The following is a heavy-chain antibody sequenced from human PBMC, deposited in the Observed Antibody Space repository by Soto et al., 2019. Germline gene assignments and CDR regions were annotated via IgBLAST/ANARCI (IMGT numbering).Heavy chain of an antibody. D-gene: IGHD1-26*01. CDR2: INNDGTNT. CDR1: GFNLNTYW. J-gene: IGHJ4*02. CDR3: TRDGGGRYYGVFDN. Sequence: GSLRLSCEISGFNLNTYWMHWVRQAPGEGVVWVSRINNDGTNTDYADSVKGRFTISRDNAKKTVYLDMTSLKVDDTAVYYCTRDGGGRYYGVFDNWGQGTLVTVSS. V-gene: IGHV3-74*01.